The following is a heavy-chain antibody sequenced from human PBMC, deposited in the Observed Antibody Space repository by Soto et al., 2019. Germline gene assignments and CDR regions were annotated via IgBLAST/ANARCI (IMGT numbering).Heavy chain of an antibody. Sequence: QVQLVQSGAEVKKPGASVKVSCKASGGTFSSYAISWVRQAPGQGLAWMGGIIPIFGTANYAQKFQGRVTITADESTSTAYMELSRLRSEDTAVYYCARATYYYDSSGYSFDSWGQGTLVTVSS. D-gene: IGHD3-22*01. CDR1: GGTFSSYA. J-gene: IGHJ4*02. V-gene: IGHV1-69*01. CDR3: ARATYYYDSSGYSFDS. CDR2: IIPIFGTA.